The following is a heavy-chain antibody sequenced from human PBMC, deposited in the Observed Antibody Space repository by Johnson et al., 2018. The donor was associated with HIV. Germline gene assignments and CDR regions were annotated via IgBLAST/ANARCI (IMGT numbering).Heavy chain of an antibody. CDR2: INQDGSEV. CDR3: ARELGIAARGLAFDI. J-gene: IGHJ3*02. CDR1: GFTFSSYG. Sequence: VQLVESGGGVVQPGRSLRLSCAASGFTFSSYGMHWVRQAPGKGLEWVANINQDGSEVYYVDSVKGRFTISRDNANNSLHVQMNSLRAEDTAVYYCARELGIAARGLAFDIWGRGTMVTVSS. D-gene: IGHD6-6*01. V-gene: IGHV3-7*03.